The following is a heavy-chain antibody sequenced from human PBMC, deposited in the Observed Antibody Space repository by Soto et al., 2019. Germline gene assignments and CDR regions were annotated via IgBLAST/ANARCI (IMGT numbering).Heavy chain of an antibody. D-gene: IGHD6-19*01. CDR1: GFTFSNYA. CDR3: VREGSGWNSRGSFDF. CDR2: ISGSGGSA. V-gene: IGHV3-23*01. J-gene: IGHJ3*01. Sequence: PEGSLRLSCAASGFTFSNYAMNWVRQAPGKGLECVSVISGSGGSAYYADSVQGRFTISRDNSKNTLYMQMNSLRDEDTAIYYCVREGSGWNSRGSFDFWGRGTMVTVSS.